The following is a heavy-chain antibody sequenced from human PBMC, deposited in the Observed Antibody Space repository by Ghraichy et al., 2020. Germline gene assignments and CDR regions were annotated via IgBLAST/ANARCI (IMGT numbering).Heavy chain of an antibody. CDR2: ISGSGGST. V-gene: IGHV3-23*01. J-gene: IGHJ4*02. Sequence: GGSLRLSCAASGFTFSGYAMSWVRQAPGKGLEWVSAISGSGGSTYYADSVKGRFTISRDNSKNTLYLQMNSLRAEDTAVYYCAKDYGYSGYGYWGQGTLVTVSS. D-gene: IGHD5-12*01. CDR3: AKDYGYSGYGY. CDR1: GFTFSGYA.